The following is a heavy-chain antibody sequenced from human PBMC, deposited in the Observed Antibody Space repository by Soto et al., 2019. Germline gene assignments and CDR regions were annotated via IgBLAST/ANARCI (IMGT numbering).Heavy chain of an antibody. CDR1: GGSIGTYY. Sequence: QVPLQESGPGLVKPSETLSLTCTVSGGSIGTYYWSWIRQPPGKGLEWIGYISYRGSTNYNSSLTSRVTISVDTSKNQFSLKLSSVTAADTAVYYCAKSFYDSSPTLFDYWGQGTLVTVSS. J-gene: IGHJ4*02. CDR3: AKSFYDSSPTLFDY. D-gene: IGHD3-22*01. CDR2: ISYRGST. V-gene: IGHV4-59*01.